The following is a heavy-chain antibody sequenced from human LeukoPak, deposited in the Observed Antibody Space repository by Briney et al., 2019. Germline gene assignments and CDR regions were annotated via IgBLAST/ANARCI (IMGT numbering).Heavy chain of an antibody. D-gene: IGHD3-22*01. CDR3: ARGGHNYYDSSGYRYCFDY. CDR2: ISSSSIYI. Sequence: PGGSLRLSCAASGFTFSCYSMNWVRQAPGKGLEWVSSISSSSIYIYYADSVKGRFTISRDNAKNSLYPQMNSLRAEDTAVYYCARGGHNYYDSSGYRYCFDYWGQGTLVTVSS. CDR1: GFTFSCYS. V-gene: IGHV3-21*01. J-gene: IGHJ4*02.